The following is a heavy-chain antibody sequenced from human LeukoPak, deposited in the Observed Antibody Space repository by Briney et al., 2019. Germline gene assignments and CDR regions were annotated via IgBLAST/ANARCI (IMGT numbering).Heavy chain of an antibody. CDR1: GYTFTSYD. D-gene: IGHD3-3*01. Sequence: ASVKVSCKASGYTFTSYDINWVRHATGQGLEWMGWMNPNSGNTGYAQKFQGRVTMTRNTSISTAYMELSSLRSEDTAVYYCARGFTRQYYDFWSGYYTYYFDYWGQGTLVTVSS. CDR3: ARGFTRQYYDFWSGYYTYYFDY. J-gene: IGHJ4*02. CDR2: MNPNSGNT. V-gene: IGHV1-8*01.